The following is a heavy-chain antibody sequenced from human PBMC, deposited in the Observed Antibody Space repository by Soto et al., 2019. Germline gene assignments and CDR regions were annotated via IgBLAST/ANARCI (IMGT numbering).Heavy chain of an antibody. Sequence: EVQLVESGGGLVQPGGSLRLSCAASGFTFSDHYMDWVRQAPGKGLEWVGRIRNRPNSYTTQYAASVKGRFAVLRDDSENLVYLQMNDLKTEDTAVYYCVRDSGSGFYFDYWGQGAQVTVSS. D-gene: IGHD6-25*01. CDR1: GFTFSDHY. J-gene: IGHJ4*02. CDR2: IRNRPNSYTT. V-gene: IGHV3-72*01. CDR3: VRDSGSGFYFDY.